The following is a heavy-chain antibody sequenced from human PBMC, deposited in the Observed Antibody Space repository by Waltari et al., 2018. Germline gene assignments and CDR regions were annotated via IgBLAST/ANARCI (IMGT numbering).Heavy chain of an antibody. D-gene: IGHD3-22*01. Sequence: QVQLVQSGAEVKKPGASVKVSCKASGYTFTGYYMHWVRQAPGQGLEWMGGINPNSAGKNYAQKCQGRVTMTRDTSISTAYMELSRLRSDDTAVYYCARALPGYYDSSGYSYWGQGTLVTVSS. CDR2: INPNSAGK. V-gene: IGHV1-2*02. CDR3: ARALPGYYDSSGYSY. J-gene: IGHJ4*02. CDR1: GYTFTGYY.